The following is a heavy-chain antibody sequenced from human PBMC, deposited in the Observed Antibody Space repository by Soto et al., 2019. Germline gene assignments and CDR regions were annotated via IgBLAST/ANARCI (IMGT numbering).Heavy chain of an antibody. CDR1: GGSISSSSYY. D-gene: IGHD6-13*01. V-gene: IGHV3-23*01. J-gene: IGHJ4*02. Sequence: ETLSLTCTVSGGSISSSSYYWGWIRQPPGKGLEWVSAISGSGGSTYYADSVKGRFTISRDNSKNTLYLQMNSLRAEDTAVYYCAYSSTPFDYWGQGTLVTVS. CDR3: AYSSTPFDY. CDR2: ISGSGGST.